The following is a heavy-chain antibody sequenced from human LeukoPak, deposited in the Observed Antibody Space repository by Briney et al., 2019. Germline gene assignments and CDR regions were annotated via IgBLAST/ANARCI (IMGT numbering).Heavy chain of an antibody. D-gene: IGHD1-1*01. CDR3: ARQPEGTWFDP. Sequence: GESLKISCRGSGYSFTTYWIGWVRQMPGKGLEWMGIIYPGDSDTRYSPSLQGHVTISADKSISTAYLQWSSLKASDTAMYYCARQPEGTWFDPWGQGTLVTVSS. J-gene: IGHJ5*02. CDR2: IYPGDSDT. CDR1: GYSFTTYW. V-gene: IGHV5-51*01.